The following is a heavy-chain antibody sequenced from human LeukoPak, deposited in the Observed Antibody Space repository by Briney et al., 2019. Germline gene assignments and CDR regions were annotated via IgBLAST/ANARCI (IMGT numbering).Heavy chain of an antibody. J-gene: IGHJ4*02. D-gene: IGHD6-19*01. V-gene: IGHV3-30*18. CDR1: GFTFSNYG. CDR2: ISYDGSNK. Sequence: GGSLRLSCAASGFTFSNYGMHWVRQAPGKGLEWVTFISYDGSNKYYADSVKGRFTISRDNSKNTLYLQMNSLRAEDTAVYYCAKDPQAAAVAGPDYWGQGTLVTVSS. CDR3: AKDPQAAAVAGPDY.